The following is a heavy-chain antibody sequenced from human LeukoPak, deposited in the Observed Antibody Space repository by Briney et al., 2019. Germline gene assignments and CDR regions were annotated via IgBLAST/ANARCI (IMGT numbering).Heavy chain of an antibody. Sequence: ASVKVSCKASGYTFTGYYMHWVRQAPGQGLEWMGWMNPNSGNTGYAQKFQGRVTMTRNTSISTAYMELSSLRSEDTAVYYCARGGGSRGYSYGSSPRYYYYMDVWGKGTTVTISS. CDR1: GYTFTGYY. V-gene: IGHV1-8*02. J-gene: IGHJ6*03. CDR2: MNPNSGNT. D-gene: IGHD5-18*01. CDR3: ARGGGSRGYSYGSSPRYYYYMDV.